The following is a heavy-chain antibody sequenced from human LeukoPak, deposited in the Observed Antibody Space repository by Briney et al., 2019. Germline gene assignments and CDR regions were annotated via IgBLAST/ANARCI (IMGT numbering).Heavy chain of an antibody. D-gene: IGHD6-19*01. J-gene: IGHJ4*02. CDR3: ARLIAVAGTFDY. CDR1: GFTFSSYS. V-gene: IGHV3-21*01. CDR2: ISSSSSYI. Sequence: NPGGSLRLSCAASGFTFSSYSMNWVRQAPGKGLEWVSSISSSSSYIYYADSVKRRFTISRDNAKNSLYLQMNSLRAEDTAVYYCARLIAVAGTFDYWGQGTLVTVSS.